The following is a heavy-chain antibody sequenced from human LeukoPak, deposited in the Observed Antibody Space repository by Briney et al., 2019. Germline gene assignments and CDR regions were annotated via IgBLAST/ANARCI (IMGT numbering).Heavy chain of an antibody. D-gene: IGHD2-2*01. V-gene: IGHV1-3*01. CDR1: GYTFTSYA. CDR3: ARGSRGVVVVPAASQSDYYYYMDV. CDR2: INAGNGNT. Sequence: ASVKVSCKASGYTFTSYAMHWVRQAPGQRLEWMGWINAGNGNTKYAQKLQGRVTMTTDTSTSTAYMELRSLRSDDTAVYYCARGSRGVVVVPAASQSDYYYYMDVWGKGTTVTVSS. J-gene: IGHJ6*03.